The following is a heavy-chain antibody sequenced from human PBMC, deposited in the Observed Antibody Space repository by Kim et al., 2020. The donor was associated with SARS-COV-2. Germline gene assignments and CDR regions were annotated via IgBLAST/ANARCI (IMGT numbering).Heavy chain of an antibody. CDR1: GGSFSGYY. CDR3: ARAPVDIVATHGVDYYYYYGMDV. CDR2: INHSGST. J-gene: IGHJ6*02. Sequence: SETLSLTCAVYGGSFSGYYWSWIRQPPGKGLEWIGEINHSGSTNYNPSLKSRVTISVDTSKNQFSLKLSSVTAADTAVYYCARAPVDIVATHGVDYYYYYGMDVWGQGTTVTVSS. V-gene: IGHV4-34*01. D-gene: IGHD5-12*01.